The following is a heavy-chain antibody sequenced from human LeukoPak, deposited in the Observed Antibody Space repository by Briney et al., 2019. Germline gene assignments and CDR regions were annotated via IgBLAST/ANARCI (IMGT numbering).Heavy chain of an antibody. Sequence: GGSLRLSCAGSGFTFSRFAVHWVRQAPGKGLEWVAVISYDGSYKYYADSVQGRFTISRDNSKNTLYLQMNSLSTEDTAVYYCARVSGAEAATGGYFDRWGQGTLVTVSS. CDR1: GFTFSRFA. CDR2: ISYDGSYK. D-gene: IGHD6-13*01. CDR3: ARVSGAEAATGGYFDR. J-gene: IGHJ4*02. V-gene: IGHV3-30*04.